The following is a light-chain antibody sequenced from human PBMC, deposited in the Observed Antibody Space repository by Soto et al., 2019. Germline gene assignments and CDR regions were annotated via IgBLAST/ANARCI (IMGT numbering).Light chain of an antibody. CDR3: QQYGSSRFT. CDR2: GAS. J-gene: IGKJ3*01. V-gene: IGKV3-20*01. CDR1: QSVSSSY. Sequence: EIVLTQSPGTLSLSPGERATLSCRASQSVSSSYLAWYQQKPGQAPRLLIYGASSRATGFPDRFRGSGSGAHFTLTISRLEPEDFAMYYCQQYGSSRFTFGPGTKVDIK.